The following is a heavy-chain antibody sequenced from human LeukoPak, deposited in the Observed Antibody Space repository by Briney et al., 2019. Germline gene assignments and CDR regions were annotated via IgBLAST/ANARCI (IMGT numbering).Heavy chain of an antibody. J-gene: IGHJ4*02. Sequence: GGSLRLFCAASGFTFNTYTMNWVRQAPGKGLEWVSYISGSSGIIDYADSVRGRFTISRDNSKNTLYLQMNSLRAEDTAVYYCAINWGFDYWGQGTLVTVSS. CDR2: ISGSSGII. CDR1: GFTFNTYT. D-gene: IGHD7-27*01. CDR3: AINWGFDY. V-gene: IGHV3-48*01.